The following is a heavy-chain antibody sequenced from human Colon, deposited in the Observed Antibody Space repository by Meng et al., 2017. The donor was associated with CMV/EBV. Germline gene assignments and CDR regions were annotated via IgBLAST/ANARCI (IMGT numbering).Heavy chain of an antibody. Sequence: GESLKISCAASGLTISTCDMHWVRQTSGKGLEWVSGIGTAGDIYYAGTVKGRVTISRDDAKNSSYLHMNSLRAGDTAVYYCARAHFHVGDYEAFDIWGQGTVVTVSS. CDR2: IGTAGDI. D-gene: IGHD4-17*01. V-gene: IGHV3-13*01. CDR1: GLTISTCD. CDR3: ARAHFHVGDYEAFDI. J-gene: IGHJ3*02.